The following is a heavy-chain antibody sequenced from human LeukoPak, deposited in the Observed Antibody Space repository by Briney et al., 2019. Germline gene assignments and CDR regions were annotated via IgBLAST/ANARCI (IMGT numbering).Heavy chain of an antibody. CDR3: ARMTTGHDY. CDR2: VNHSGYT. CDR1: GTSFTSYY. Sequence: SESLSLTCGVSGTSFTSYYWSWIRQTPGKGLEWIGEVNHSGYTNMNPSLKSRVTISVDTSKNQFSLMMTSVTAADTAVYFCARMTTGHDYWGQGTLVTVSS. D-gene: IGHD4-17*01. J-gene: IGHJ4*02. V-gene: IGHV4-34*01.